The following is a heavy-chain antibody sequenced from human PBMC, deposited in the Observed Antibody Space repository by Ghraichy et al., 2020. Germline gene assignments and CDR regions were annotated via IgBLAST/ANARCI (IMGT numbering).Heavy chain of an antibody. Sequence: GGSLRLSCAASGFTFSDYYMSWIRQAPGKGLEWVSYISSSGSTIYYADSVKGRFTISRDNARNSLYLQMNSLRAEDMAVYYCARDLLISVVVVAAFSGMDVWGQGTTVTVSS. J-gene: IGHJ6*02. V-gene: IGHV3-11*01. CDR2: ISSSGSTI. CDR3: ARDLLISVVVVAAFSGMDV. D-gene: IGHD2-15*01. CDR1: GFTFSDYY.